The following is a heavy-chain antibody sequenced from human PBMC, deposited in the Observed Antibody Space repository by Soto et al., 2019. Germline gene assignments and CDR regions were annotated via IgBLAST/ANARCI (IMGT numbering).Heavy chain of an antibody. J-gene: IGHJ5*02. D-gene: IGHD3-9*01. CDR1: GYTFTALY. CDR3: TTLRLDP. Sequence: QVQLVQSGSEVRKPGASVKVSCQASGYTFTALYMNWVRQAPGQGLEWMGWVNPNTGLTKYAQKFQGRVIMTRDTSINTAYTELSGLTSDDTAVYYCTTLRLDPWGQGTLVTVSS. CDR2: VNPNTGLT. V-gene: IGHV1-2*02.